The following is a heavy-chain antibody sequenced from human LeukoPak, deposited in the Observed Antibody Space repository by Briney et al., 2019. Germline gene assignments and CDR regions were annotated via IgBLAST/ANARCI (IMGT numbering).Heavy chain of an antibody. J-gene: IGHJ4*02. D-gene: IGHD3-22*01. CDR1: GFTFSTYT. CDR3: AKVNYYDSSGYLDY. Sequence: SGRSLRLSCAASGFTFSTYTMHWVRQAPGKGLEWVAVISYDGSNKYYADSVKGRFTFSRDNSKNTLYLQMNSLRAEDTAVYYCAKVNYYDSSGYLDYWGQGTLVTVSS. CDR2: ISYDGSNK. V-gene: IGHV3-30-3*01.